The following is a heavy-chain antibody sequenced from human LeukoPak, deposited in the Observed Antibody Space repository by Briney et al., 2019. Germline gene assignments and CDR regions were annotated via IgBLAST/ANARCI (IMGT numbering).Heavy chain of an antibody. CDR1: GYTFTSYG. CDR2: INAYNGNT. D-gene: IGHD3-3*01. CDR3: VRDIDSNTVNDFWSGIPGDY. J-gene: IGHJ4*02. V-gene: IGHV1-18*01. Sequence: ASVKVSCKASGYTFTSYGISWVRQAPGQGLEWMGWINAYNGNTNYAQKLQGRVTMTTDTSTSTAYMELRSLRSDDTAVYYCVRDIDSNTVNDFWSGIPGDYWGQGTLVTVSS.